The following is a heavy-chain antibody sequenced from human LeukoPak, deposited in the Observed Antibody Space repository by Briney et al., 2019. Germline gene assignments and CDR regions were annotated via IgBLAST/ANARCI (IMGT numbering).Heavy chain of an antibody. CDR2: IYYSGST. Sequence: SETLSLTCTVSGGSISSYYWSWIRQPPGKGLEWIGYIYYSGSTNYNPSLKSRVTISVDTSKNQFSLKLNSVTAADTAVYYCARERSGSYGLDALDIWGQGTMVTVSS. CDR3: ARERSGSYGLDALDI. D-gene: IGHD1-26*01. V-gene: IGHV4-59*01. J-gene: IGHJ3*02. CDR1: GGSISSYY.